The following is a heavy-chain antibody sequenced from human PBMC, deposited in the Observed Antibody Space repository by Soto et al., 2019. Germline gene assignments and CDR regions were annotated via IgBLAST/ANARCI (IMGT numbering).Heavy chain of an antibody. CDR2: ISAYNDNT. CDR1: GYTFTSYG. CDR3: ARVALIENVVAADTRGWLDT. Sequence: ASVKVSCKASGYTFTSYGISWVRQAPGQGLEWMGWISAYNDNTNYAQKLQGRVTMTTDTSTSTAYMELRSLRSDDTAVYYCARVALIENVVAADTRGWLDTWGQGTLVTVSS. D-gene: IGHD2-15*01. J-gene: IGHJ5*02. V-gene: IGHV1-18*01.